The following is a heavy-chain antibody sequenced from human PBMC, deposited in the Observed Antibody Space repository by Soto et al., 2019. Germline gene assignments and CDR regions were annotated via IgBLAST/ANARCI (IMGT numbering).Heavy chain of an antibody. J-gene: IGHJ5*02. CDR1: GFPFNTYA. Sequence: GGSLRLSCAASGFPFNTYAMSWVRQAPGKGPEWVSAISESGDNAFYADSVQGRFTISRDNSYNILYLQMNSLRAEDTALYFCAKGGYIYGLDPWGQGTLVTVSS. CDR2: ISESGDNA. D-gene: IGHD5-18*01. CDR3: AKGGYIYGLDP. V-gene: IGHV3-23*01.